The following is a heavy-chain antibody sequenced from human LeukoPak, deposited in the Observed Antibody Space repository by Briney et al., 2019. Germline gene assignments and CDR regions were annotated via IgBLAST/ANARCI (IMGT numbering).Heavy chain of an antibody. D-gene: IGHD5-24*01. CDR1: GFTFRSYA. CDR3: ARDRRDGYNGTFYYYYYYMDV. J-gene: IGHJ6*03. CDR2: TSYAGSNK. Sequence: GRSLRLSCAASGFTFRSYAMHWVRQAPGKGLEWVASTSYAGSNKKYADSVKGRFTISRDNSKRTLYLQMNSLRVEDTAVYSCARDRRDGYNGTFYYYYYYMDVWGKGTTVTVPS. V-gene: IGHV3-30*01.